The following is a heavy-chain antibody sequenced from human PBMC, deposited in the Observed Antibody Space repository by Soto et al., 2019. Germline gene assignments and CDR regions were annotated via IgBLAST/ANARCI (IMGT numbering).Heavy chain of an antibody. J-gene: IGHJ1*01. D-gene: IGHD6-19*01. CDR3: AQVIAVAGEVGYFQH. CDR1: GFSLSTSGVG. Sequence: QITLKESGPTLVKPTQTLTLTCTFSGFSLSTSGVGVGWIRQPPGKALECLALIYWNDDKRYSPSLKRRLTITKVTSKNQVVLTMTNMDPVDTATYYCAQVIAVAGEVGYFQHWGQGTLVTVSS. CDR2: IYWNDDK. V-gene: IGHV2-5*01.